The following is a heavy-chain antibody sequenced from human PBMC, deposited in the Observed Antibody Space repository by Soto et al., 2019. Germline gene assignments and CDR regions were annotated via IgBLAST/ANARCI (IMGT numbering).Heavy chain of an antibody. CDR2: IYYGDNT. J-gene: IGHJ4*02. V-gene: IGHV4-59*01. Sequence: SETLSLTCTVSGVSISSYYWSWLRQPPGKGLEWIGYIYYGDNTNYNASLKSRVTMSLDTSKNQFSLRLTSVTAADTAVYYCARDRMYDSSGYYYPHCDYWGQGTLVTVSS. CDR1: GVSISSYY. CDR3: ARDRMYDSSGYYYPHCDY. D-gene: IGHD3-22*01.